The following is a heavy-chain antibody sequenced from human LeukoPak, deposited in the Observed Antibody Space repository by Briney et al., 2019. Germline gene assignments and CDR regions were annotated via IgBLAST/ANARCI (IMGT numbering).Heavy chain of an antibody. Sequence: PSETLSLTCAVYGGSFSGYYWSWIRQPPGKVLEWIGEINHSGSTNYNPSLKSRVTISVDTSKNQFSLKLSSVTAADTAVYYCARGRFGNLAAAGRAIYFDYWGQGTLVTVSS. V-gene: IGHV4-34*01. CDR3: ARGRFGNLAAAGRAIYFDY. D-gene: IGHD6-13*01. J-gene: IGHJ4*02. CDR1: GGSFSGYY. CDR2: INHSGST.